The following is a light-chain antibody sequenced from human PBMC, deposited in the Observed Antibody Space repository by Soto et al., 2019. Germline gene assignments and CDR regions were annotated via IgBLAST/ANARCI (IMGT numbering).Light chain of an antibody. CDR1: QRVSRN. CDR3: QKRGNWPH. Sequence: EIVMTQSPATLSVSPGARATLSCRASQRVSRNLAWYQQKPGQAPSLLIYDASTRATGTPARFSGSGTGTKFTLSISSLEPEVFAIYYCQKRGNWPHFGQGTRLEI. V-gene: IGKV3D-15*01. CDR2: DAS. J-gene: IGKJ5*01.